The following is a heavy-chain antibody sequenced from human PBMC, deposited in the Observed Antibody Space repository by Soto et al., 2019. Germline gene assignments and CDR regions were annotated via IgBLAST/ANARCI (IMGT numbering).Heavy chain of an antibody. V-gene: IGHV3-23*01. CDR2: ISGSGGST. CDR1: VFPFSSYA. D-gene: IGHD3-22*01. J-gene: IGHJ6*02. CDR3: AKENYYYDSSGPYGGSYYYYYGMDV. Sequence: GGSLRLSCAASVFPFSSYAMSWVRQAPGKGLEWVSAISGSGGSTYYADSVKGRFTISRDNSKNTLYLQMNSLRAEDTAVYYCAKENYYYDSSGPYGGSYYYYYGMDVWGQGTTVTVSS.